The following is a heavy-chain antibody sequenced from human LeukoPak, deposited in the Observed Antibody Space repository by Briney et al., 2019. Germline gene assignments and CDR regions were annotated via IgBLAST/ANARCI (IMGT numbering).Heavy chain of an antibody. Sequence: PGGSLRLSCAASGFIFSAYSMNWVRQAPGKGLEWISYIGISSGNTKYADSVKGRFTISGDKAKNSLYLQMNSLRVEDTAVYYCARDYKYAFDNWGQGTLVTVSS. CDR2: IGISSGNT. J-gene: IGHJ4*02. CDR1: GFIFSAYS. V-gene: IGHV3-48*01. D-gene: IGHD5-24*01. CDR3: ARDYKYAFDN.